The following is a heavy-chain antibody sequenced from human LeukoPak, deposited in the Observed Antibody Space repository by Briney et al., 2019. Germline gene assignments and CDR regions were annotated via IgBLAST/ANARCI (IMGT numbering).Heavy chain of an antibody. V-gene: IGHV1-8*02. CDR2: MNPNSGNT. J-gene: IGHJ4*02. CDR3: ATGPVAVPQRYYFDY. CDR1: GYTFTGYY. Sequence: ASVKVSCKASGYTFTGYYMHWVRQATGQGLEWMGWMNPNSGNTGYAQKFQGRVTMTRNTSISTAYMELRSLGSEDTAVYYCATGPVAVPQRYYFDYWGQGTLVTVSS. D-gene: IGHD6-19*01.